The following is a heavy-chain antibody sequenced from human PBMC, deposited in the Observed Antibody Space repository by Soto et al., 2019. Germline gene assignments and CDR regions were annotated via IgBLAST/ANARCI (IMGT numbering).Heavy chain of an antibody. D-gene: IGHD3-9*01. CDR1: GGTFSSYT. CDR2: IIPILGIA. CDR3: ASRTYYDILTGYSDDAFDI. V-gene: IGHV1-69*02. Sequence: QVQLVQSGAEVKKPGSSVKVSCKASGGTFSSYTISWVRQAPGQGLEWMGRIIPILGIANYAQKFQGRVTITPEKSTSTAYMELSSLRSEDTAVYYCASRTYYDILTGYSDDAFDIWGQGTMVTVSS. J-gene: IGHJ3*02.